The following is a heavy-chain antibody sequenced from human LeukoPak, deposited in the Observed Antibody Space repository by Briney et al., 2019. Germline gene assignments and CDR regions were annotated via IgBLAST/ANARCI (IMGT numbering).Heavy chain of an antibody. CDR1: GGSFSGYY. CDR3: ARDLSYSGSPLGDAFDI. V-gene: IGHV4-34*01. D-gene: IGHD1-26*01. CDR2: INHSGST. J-gene: IGHJ3*02. Sequence: SETLSLTCAVYGGSFSGYYWSWIRQPPGKGLEWIGEINHSGSTNYNPSLKSRVTISVDTSKNQFSLKLSSVTAADTAVYYCARDLSYSGSPLGDAFDIWGQGTMVTVSS.